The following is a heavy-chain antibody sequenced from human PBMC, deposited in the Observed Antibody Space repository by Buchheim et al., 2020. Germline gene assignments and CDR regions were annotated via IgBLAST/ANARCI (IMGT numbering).Heavy chain of an antibody. CDR3: ARDPAYCGGDCYSNYFDY. Sequence: QVQLVQSGAEVKKPGASVKVSCKASGYTFTSYYMHWVRQAPGQGLEWMGIINPSGGSTSYAQKFQGRVTMTRATSTGNVFMELSSLRSEDTAVYYCARDPAYCGGDCYSNYFDYWGQGTL. J-gene: IGHJ4*02. V-gene: IGHV1-46*01. CDR1: GYTFTSYY. D-gene: IGHD2-21*02. CDR2: INPSGGST.